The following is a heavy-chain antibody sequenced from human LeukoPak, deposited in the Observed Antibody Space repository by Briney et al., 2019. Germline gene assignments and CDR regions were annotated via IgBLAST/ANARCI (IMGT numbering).Heavy chain of an antibody. CDR1: GFTFTSSA. CDR2: IVVGSGST. Sequence: SVKVSCKASGFTFTSSAMQWVRQARGQRLEWIGWIVVGSGSTNYAQKFQERVIITRDMSTSTAYMELSSLRSEDTAVYYCAADPKGFDAFDIWGQGTMVTVSS. J-gene: IGHJ3*02. V-gene: IGHV1-58*02. CDR3: AADPKGFDAFDI.